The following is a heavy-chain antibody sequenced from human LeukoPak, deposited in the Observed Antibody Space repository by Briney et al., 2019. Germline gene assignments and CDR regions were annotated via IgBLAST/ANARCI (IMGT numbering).Heavy chain of an antibody. CDR3: ARIHYYGSGIERTNYGMDV. D-gene: IGHD3-10*01. CDR1: GGTFSSYS. CDR2: IIPIFGTT. J-gene: IGHJ6*02. V-gene: IGHV1-69*13. Sequence: GASVKVSCKASGGTFSSYSIGWVRQAPGQGLEWMGRIIPIFGTTKYAQKFQGRVTITADESASTAYMELSSLRSEDTAVYYCARIHYYGSGIERTNYGMDVWGQGTTVTVSS.